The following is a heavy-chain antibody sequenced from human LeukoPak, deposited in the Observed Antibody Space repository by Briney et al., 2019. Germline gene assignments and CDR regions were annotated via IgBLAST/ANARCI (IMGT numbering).Heavy chain of an antibody. Sequence: ASVKDSCKASGYTFTGYYMHWVRQDPGQGLELLGQLISNSGDTNYAQKFQGRVTMTRDTSISTAYMELSRLRSDDTAVYYCAREPHYDLLTGYALGYLDLWGRGTLLTVSS. V-gene: IGHV1-2*06. CDR3: AREPHYDLLTGYALGYLDL. CDR2: LISNSGDT. J-gene: IGHJ2*01. CDR1: GYTFTGYY. D-gene: IGHD3-9*01.